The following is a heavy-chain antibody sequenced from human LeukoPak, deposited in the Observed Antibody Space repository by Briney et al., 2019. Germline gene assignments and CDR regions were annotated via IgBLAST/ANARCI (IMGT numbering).Heavy chain of an antibody. Sequence: EASVKVSCKASGYTFTSYGISWVRQAPGQGLEWMGWISPYNGNTNYAQKLQGRVTMTTDTSTSTAYMELRSLRSDDTAVYYCAREVLNYYDSSGYYLRDYFDYWGQGTLATVSS. V-gene: IGHV1-18*01. CDR1: GYTFTSYG. CDR3: AREVLNYYDSSGYYLRDYFDY. CDR2: ISPYNGNT. D-gene: IGHD3-22*01. J-gene: IGHJ4*02.